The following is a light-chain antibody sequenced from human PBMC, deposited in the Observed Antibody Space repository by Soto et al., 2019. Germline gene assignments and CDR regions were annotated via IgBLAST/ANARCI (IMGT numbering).Light chain of an antibody. CDR3: SSYTTSTSFIL. CDR1: SSDIGNYDF. Sequence: QSVLTQPASVSGSPGQSITISCTGTSSDIGNYDFVSWYQQVPGTAPKAMIYEVSSRPSGVSNRFSGSKSGNTASLTISGLQAEDEAYYYCSSYTTSTSFILFGGGTQLPS. CDR2: EVS. V-gene: IGLV2-14*01. J-gene: IGLJ2*01.